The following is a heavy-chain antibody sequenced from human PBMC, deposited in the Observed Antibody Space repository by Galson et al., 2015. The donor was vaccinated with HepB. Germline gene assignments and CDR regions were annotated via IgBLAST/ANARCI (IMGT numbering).Heavy chain of an antibody. CDR2: IIPIFGTA. Sequence: SVKVSCKASGGTFSSYAISWVRQAPGQGLECMGGIIPIFGTANYAQNFQGRVTITADESTNTAYMELSSLRSEDTAVYYCARDLTTYYYDRSGPKTRRSGACGIWGRGTMVTVSS. J-gene: IGHJ3*02. CDR3: ARDLTTYYYDRSGPKTRRSGACGI. CDR1: GGTFSSYA. V-gene: IGHV1-69*13. D-gene: IGHD3-22*01.